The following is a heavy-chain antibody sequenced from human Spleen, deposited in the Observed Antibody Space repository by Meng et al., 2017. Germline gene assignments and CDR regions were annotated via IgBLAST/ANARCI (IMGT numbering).Heavy chain of an antibody. J-gene: IGHJ4*02. V-gene: IGHV3-23*01. CDR3: AKAHSADYGDHVDY. CDR2: ISGSGGST. CDR1: GFTFSSYA. Sequence: GESLKISCAASGFTFSSYAMSWVRQAPGKGLEWVSAISGSGGSTYYADSVKGRFTISRDNSKNFLYLQMNSLRSEDTALYYCAKAHSADYGDHVDYWGQGTLVTVSS. D-gene: IGHD4-17*01.